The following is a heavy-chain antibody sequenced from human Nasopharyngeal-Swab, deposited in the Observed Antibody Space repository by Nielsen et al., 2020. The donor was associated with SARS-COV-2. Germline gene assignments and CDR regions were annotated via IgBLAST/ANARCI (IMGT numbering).Heavy chain of an antibody. CDR2: VSSSGNT. CDR3: ARVDYEVLNYFFDL. CDR1: GVSISTTNYY. D-gene: IGHD3-9*01. V-gene: IGHV4-61*02. J-gene: IGHJ4*02. Sequence: SETLSLTCTVSGVSISTTNYYWSWIRQPAGKGLEWIGRVSSSGNTNYNPTLKSRLTMSVDTSKNLFSLNLNSVTAADTAVYYCARVDYEVLNYFFDLWGQGALVTVSS.